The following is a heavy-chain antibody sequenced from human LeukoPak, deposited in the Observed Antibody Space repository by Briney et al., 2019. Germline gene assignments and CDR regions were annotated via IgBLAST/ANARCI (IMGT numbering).Heavy chain of an antibody. D-gene: IGHD6-13*01. CDR3: ARGAAATRDF. CDR1: GGSFSDKY. V-gene: IGHV4-34*01. J-gene: IGHJ4*02. Sequence: SETLSLTCGVYGGSFSDKYWSWIRQSPGKGLEWIGEISHRGNTNYNPSLKSRVTISVDTSKNQFSLKLTSVTAADTAVYYCARGAAATRDFWGQGTLVTVSS. CDR2: ISHRGNT.